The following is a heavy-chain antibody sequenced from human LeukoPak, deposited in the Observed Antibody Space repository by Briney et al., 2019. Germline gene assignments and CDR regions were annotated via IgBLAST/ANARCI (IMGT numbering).Heavy chain of an antibody. CDR3: ARNFYCGGDCAISYFDY. J-gene: IGHJ4*02. CDR2: ISSSSNKV. Sequence: GGSLRLSCAASGFAISDYSMNWVRQVPGKGLEWVSYISSSSNKVYYADSVKGRFTISRDNAKNSLFLQMNSLRADDTAVYYCARNFYCGGDCAISYFDYWGQGTLVTVSS. V-gene: IGHV3-48*01. CDR1: GFAISDYS. D-gene: IGHD2-21*02.